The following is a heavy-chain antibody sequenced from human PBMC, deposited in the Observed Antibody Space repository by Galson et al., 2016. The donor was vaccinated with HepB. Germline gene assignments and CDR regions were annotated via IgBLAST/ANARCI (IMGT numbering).Heavy chain of an antibody. V-gene: IGHV1-18*01. Sequence: SVKVSCKASGYLFTNYDVSWVRQAPGQGLEWMGWISSSNGKTNYAQKFKGRVTMTTDTPANTVFMELLNLKSEDTAIDYCEREIDYLSGGGGWLDPWGQGTRVNVSS. CDR3: EREIDYLSGGGGWLDP. J-gene: IGHJ5*02. CDR2: ISSSNGKT. D-gene: IGHD3-10*02. CDR1: GYLFTNYD.